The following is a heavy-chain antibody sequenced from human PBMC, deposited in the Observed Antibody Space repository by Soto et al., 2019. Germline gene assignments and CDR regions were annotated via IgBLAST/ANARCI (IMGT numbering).Heavy chain of an antibody. Sequence: SETLSLTCTVSGGSISSYYWSWIRQPPGKGLEWIGYIYYSGSTNYNPSLKSRVTISVDTSKNQFSLKLSSVTAADTAVYYCARATLPGYCSGGSCHDYWGQGTLVTVSS. D-gene: IGHD2-15*01. V-gene: IGHV4-59*01. CDR3: ARATLPGYCSGGSCHDY. CDR2: IYYSGST. CDR1: GGSISSYY. J-gene: IGHJ4*02.